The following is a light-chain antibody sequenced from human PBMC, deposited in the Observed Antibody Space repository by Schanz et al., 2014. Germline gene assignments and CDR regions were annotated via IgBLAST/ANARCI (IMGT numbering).Light chain of an antibody. CDR1: SSDIGDYNY. CDR3: SSYTSSGTPVV. J-gene: IGLJ2*01. Sequence: QSVLTQPASVSGSPGQSITISCTGASSDIGDYNYVSWYQQHPGKVPKLMIYDVSNRPSGVSNRFSGSKSGNTASLTISGLQAGDEAEYYCSSYTSSGTPVVFGGGTKLTVL. CDR2: DVS. V-gene: IGLV2-14*01.